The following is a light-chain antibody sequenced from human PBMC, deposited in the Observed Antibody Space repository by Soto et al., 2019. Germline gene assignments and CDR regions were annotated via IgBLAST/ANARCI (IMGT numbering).Light chain of an antibody. CDR1: QGISSA. CDR3: QQFNSYPIT. Sequence: AIQLTQSPASLSASVGDRVIITCRVSQGISSALAWYQQKPGRGPKLLIYDASSLESGVPSRFSGSGSGTDFTLTISSLQPEDFAAYYCQQFNSYPITFGQGTRLEIK. J-gene: IGKJ5*01. CDR2: DAS. V-gene: IGKV1-13*02.